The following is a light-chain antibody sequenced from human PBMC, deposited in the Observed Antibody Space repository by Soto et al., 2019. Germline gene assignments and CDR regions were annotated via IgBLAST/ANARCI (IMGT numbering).Light chain of an antibody. J-gene: IGKJ2*01. V-gene: IGKV1-5*01. CDR2: DAS. Sequence: DIQMTQSPSTLSASVGDRVTITCRASQSLSSWLAWYRQKPGKAPKLLIYDASTLESGVPSRFSGSGSGTEFTLTISRLQPDDFATYYCQQYHNYLTFGQGTKLEIK. CDR3: QQYHNYLT. CDR1: QSLSSW.